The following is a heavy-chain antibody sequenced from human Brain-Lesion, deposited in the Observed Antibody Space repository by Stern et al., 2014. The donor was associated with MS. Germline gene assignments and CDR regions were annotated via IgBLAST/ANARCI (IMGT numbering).Heavy chain of an antibody. CDR1: GYIFTGYY. CDR3: ARDQRGITIFGVVTDYYYLGMDV. J-gene: IGHJ6*02. V-gene: IGHV1-2*02. Sequence: QMQLVQSGAEVKKPGASVKVSCKTSGYIFTGYYIHWVRQAPGQGLEWMAWINPNTGGQKYAQKFQGRVTMSRDTSISTAYVELSSLTSDDTAVYYCARDQRGITIFGVVTDYYYLGMDVWGQGTTVTVSS. CDR2: INPNTGGQ. D-gene: IGHD3-3*01.